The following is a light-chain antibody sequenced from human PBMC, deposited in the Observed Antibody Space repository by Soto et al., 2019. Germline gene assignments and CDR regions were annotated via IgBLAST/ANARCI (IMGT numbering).Light chain of an antibody. J-gene: IGKJ4*01. CDR3: QQYYDWPPLT. V-gene: IGKV3D-15*01. CDR2: GAS. CDR1: QSINRN. Sequence: EIIMTQSPATLSASPGERATLSCRASQSINRNLAWYQQKPGQAPRLLFYGASSRSTGVPDRFSVSGSGTDFTLTISRLEPEDFAVYYCQQYYDWPPLTFGGGTKVAIK.